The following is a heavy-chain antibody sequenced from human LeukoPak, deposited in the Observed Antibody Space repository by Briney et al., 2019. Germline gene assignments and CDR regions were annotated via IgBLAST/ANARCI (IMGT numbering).Heavy chain of an antibody. CDR2: INHSGST. CDR3: ATFPEDYDILTGEDY. J-gene: IGHJ4*02. V-gene: IGHV4-34*01. D-gene: IGHD3-9*01. CDR1: GGSFSGYY. Sequence: SETLSPTCAVYGGSFSGYYWSWIRQPPGKGLEWIGEINHSGSTNYNPSLKSRVTISVDTSKNQFSLKLSSVTAADTAVYYCATFPEDYDILTGEDYWGQGTLVTVSS.